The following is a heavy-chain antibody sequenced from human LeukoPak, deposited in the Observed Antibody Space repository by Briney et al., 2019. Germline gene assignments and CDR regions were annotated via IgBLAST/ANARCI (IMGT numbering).Heavy chain of an antibody. CDR1: GYSISSGYY. Sequence: SETLSLTCAVSGYSISSGYYWGWIRQPPGKGLEWIGSTYHSGITHYNPSLKSRVTISVDTSNNQFSLRLSSVTAADTAVYYCAREVGRRSGYSYWGQGTPVTVSS. V-gene: IGHV4-38-2*02. CDR3: AREVGRRSGYSY. CDR2: TYHSGIT. J-gene: IGHJ4*02. D-gene: IGHD3-3*01.